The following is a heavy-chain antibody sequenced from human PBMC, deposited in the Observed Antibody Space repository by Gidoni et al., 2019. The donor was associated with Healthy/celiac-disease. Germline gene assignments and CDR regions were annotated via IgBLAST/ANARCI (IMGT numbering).Heavy chain of an antibody. J-gene: IGHJ5*02. CDR1: GFTFRSYS. CDR2: ISSSSSYI. V-gene: IGHV3-21*01. Sequence: EVQLVESGGGLVKPGGSLRLSCAASGFTFRSYSMNWVRQAPGKGLEWVSSISSSSSYIYYADSVKGRFTISRDNAKNSLYLQMNSLRAEDTAVYYCASLGVRDIVVVPSEGWFDPWGQGTLVTVSS. D-gene: IGHD2-2*01. CDR3: ASLGVRDIVVVPSEGWFDP.